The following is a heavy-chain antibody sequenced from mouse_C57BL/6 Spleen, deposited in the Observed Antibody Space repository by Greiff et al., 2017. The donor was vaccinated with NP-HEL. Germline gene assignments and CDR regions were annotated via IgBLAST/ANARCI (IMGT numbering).Heavy chain of an antibody. CDR1: GYTFTSYW. CDR3: ARVITTVVATPYWYFDV. Sequence: QVQLKQPGAELVMPGASVKLSCKASGYTFTSYWMHWVKQRPGQGLEWIGEIDPSDSDTNYNQKFKGKSTLTVDKTSSTAYMQLSSLTSEDSAVYYCARVITTVVATPYWYFDVWGTGTTVTVSS. D-gene: IGHD1-1*01. V-gene: IGHV1-69*01. J-gene: IGHJ1*03. CDR2: IDPSDSDT.